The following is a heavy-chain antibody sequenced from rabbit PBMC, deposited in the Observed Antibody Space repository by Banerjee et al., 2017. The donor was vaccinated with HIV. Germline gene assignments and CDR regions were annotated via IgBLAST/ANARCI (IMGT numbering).Heavy chain of an antibody. CDR2: IYGGSSGST. CDR1: GFTLSSYW. Sequence: QSLEESGGDLVKPEGSLTLSCKASGFTLSSYWMCWVRQAPGKGLEWIACIYGGSSGSTYYASWARGRFTISKTSSTTVTLQMTSLTAADTATYFCARDRGVASSGWGLYFWGQGTLVTVS. V-gene: IGHV1S40*01. D-gene: IGHD4-1*01. CDR3: ARDRGVASSGWGLYF. J-gene: IGHJ3*01.